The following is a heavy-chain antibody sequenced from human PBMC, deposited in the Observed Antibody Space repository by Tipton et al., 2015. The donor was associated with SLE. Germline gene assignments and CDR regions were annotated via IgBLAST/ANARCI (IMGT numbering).Heavy chain of an antibody. V-gene: IGHV4-39*07. Sequence: TLSLTCAVSGASISSSSYYWVWFRQPPGKGLEWTGSVYYGGGTSYNPSLNSRLTIALNTSTNQFSLRLTSVTAADTAVYYCARVSSFWVAADGRGYNWFDPWGQGTLVTVSS. J-gene: IGHJ5*02. CDR2: VYYGGGT. D-gene: IGHD2-15*01. CDR3: ARVSSFWVAADGRGYNWFDP. CDR1: GASISSSSYY.